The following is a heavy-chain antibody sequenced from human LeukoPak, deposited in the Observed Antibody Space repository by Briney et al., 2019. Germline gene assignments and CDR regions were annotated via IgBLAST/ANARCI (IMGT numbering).Heavy chain of an antibody. CDR1: GFTFSSYS. D-gene: IGHD1-1*01. V-gene: IGHV3-21*01. Sequence: GGSLRLSRAASGFTFSSYSMNWVRQAPGEGLEWVSSISSSSSYIYYADSVKGRFTISRDNAKNSLYLQMNSLRAEDTAVYYCARDRPERRGYFDYWGQGTLVTVSS. CDR3: ARDRPERRGYFDY. CDR2: ISSSSSYI. J-gene: IGHJ4*02.